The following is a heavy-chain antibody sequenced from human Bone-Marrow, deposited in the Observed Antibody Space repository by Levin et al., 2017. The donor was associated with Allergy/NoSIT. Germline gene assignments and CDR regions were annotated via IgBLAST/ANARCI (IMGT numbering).Heavy chain of an antibody. J-gene: IGHJ3*02. CDR3: AKDQPRYFDWSTHDAFDI. V-gene: IGHV3-30*18. CDR1: GFTFSSYG. D-gene: IGHD3-9*01. CDR2: ISYDGSNK. Sequence: GGSLRLSCAASGFTFSSYGMHWVRQAPGKGLEWVAVISYDGSNKYYADSVKGRFTISRDNSKNTLYLQMNSLRAEDTAVYYCAKDQPRYFDWSTHDAFDIWGQGTMVTVSS.